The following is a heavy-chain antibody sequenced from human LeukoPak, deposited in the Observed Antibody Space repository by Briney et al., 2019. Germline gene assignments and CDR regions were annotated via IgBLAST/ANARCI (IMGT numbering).Heavy chain of an antibody. CDR3: AIHPGTYYDILTGWSPGDY. V-gene: IGHV3-30*04. D-gene: IGHD3-9*01. CDR2: ISYDGSNK. CDR1: GFTFSSYA. J-gene: IGHJ4*02. Sequence: GGSLRLSCAASGFTFSSYAMHWVRQAPGKGMEWVTVISYDGSNKYYADSVKGRFTISRDNSKNTLYLQMNSLRAEDTAVYYCAIHPGTYYDILTGWSPGDYWGQGTLVTVSS.